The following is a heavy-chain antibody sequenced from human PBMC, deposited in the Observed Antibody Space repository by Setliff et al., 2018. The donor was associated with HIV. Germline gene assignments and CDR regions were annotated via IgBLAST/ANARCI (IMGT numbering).Heavy chain of an antibody. V-gene: IGHV4-34*01. D-gene: IGHD3-10*01. CDR3: ARHRAQRGSGTYYDDWFDP. J-gene: IGHJ5*02. Sequence: LSLTCAAYGGSLSGYYWSWIRQTPGKGLEWIGEVHYSGRTAYNPSLQSRVAISVDMYRNQFFLRLTSVTAADTSVYYCARHRAQRGSGTYYDDWFDPWGQGTLVSVSS. CDR1: GGSLSGYY. CDR2: VHYSGRT.